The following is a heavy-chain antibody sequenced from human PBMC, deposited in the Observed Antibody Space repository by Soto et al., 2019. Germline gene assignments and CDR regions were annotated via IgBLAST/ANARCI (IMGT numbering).Heavy chain of an antibody. CDR2: IGTAGDT. V-gene: IGHV3-13*01. Sequence: GGSLRLSCAASGFTFSSYDMHWVRHATGKGLEWVSAIGTAGDTYYPGSVKGRFTISRENAKNSLYLQMNSLRAGDTAVYYCARDSPNGGMDVWGQGTTVTVSS. D-gene: IGHD2-8*01. CDR3: ARDSPNGGMDV. CDR1: GFTFSSYD. J-gene: IGHJ6*02.